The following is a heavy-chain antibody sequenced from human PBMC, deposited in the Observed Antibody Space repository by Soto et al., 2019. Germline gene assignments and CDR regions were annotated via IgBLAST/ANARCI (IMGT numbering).Heavy chain of an antibody. J-gene: IGHJ5*02. V-gene: IGHV1-2*04. CDR1: GYTFTGYY. CDR2: INPNSGGT. CDR3: ARGGRVSSWRNWFDP. Sequence: QVQLVQSGAEVKKPGASVKVSCKASGYTFTGYYMHWVRQAPGQGLEWMGWINPNSGGTNYAQKFQGWVTVTRDTSISTAYMELSRLRSDDTAVYYCARGGRVSSWRNWFDPWGQGTLVTVSS. D-gene: IGHD6-13*01.